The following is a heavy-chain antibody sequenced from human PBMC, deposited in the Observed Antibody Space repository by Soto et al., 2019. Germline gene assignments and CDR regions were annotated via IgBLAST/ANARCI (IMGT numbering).Heavy chain of an antibody. V-gene: IGHV1-69*13. J-gene: IGHJ5*02. CDR2: IIPIFGTA. Sequence: SVKVSCKASGYTFTGYYMHWVRQAPGQGLEWMGGIIPIFGTANYAQKFQGRVTITADESTSTAYMELSSLRSEDTAVYYCASRAPTLGNWFDPWGQGSLVTV. CDR3: ASRAPTLGNWFDP. CDR1: GYTFTGYY.